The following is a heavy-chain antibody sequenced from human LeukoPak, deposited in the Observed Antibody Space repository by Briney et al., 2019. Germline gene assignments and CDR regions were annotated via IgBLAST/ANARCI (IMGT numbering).Heavy chain of an antibody. CDR1: GGSISSSSYY. Sequence: SETLSLTCTVSGGSISSSSYYWGWIRQPPGKGLEWIGSIYHSGSTYYNPSLKSRVTISVDTSKNQFSLKLSSVTAADTAVYYCARHGRIAAPRRYYYMDVWGKGTTVTVSS. V-gene: IGHV4-39*01. J-gene: IGHJ6*03. CDR2: IYHSGST. D-gene: IGHD6-6*01. CDR3: ARHGRIAAPRRYYYMDV.